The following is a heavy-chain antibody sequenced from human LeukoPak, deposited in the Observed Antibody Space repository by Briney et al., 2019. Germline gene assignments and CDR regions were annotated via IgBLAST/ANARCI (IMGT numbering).Heavy chain of an antibody. D-gene: IGHD5-24*01. CDR3: AKDLQMATIFEWHYDAFDI. Sequence: GGSLRLSCAASGFTFSSYGMHWVRQAPGKGLEWVAVISYDGSNKYYADSVKGRFTISRDNSKNTLYLQMNSLRAEDTAVYYCAKDLQMATIFEWHYDAFDIWGQGTMVTVSS. CDR2: ISYDGSNK. CDR1: GFTFSSYG. V-gene: IGHV3-30*18. J-gene: IGHJ3*02.